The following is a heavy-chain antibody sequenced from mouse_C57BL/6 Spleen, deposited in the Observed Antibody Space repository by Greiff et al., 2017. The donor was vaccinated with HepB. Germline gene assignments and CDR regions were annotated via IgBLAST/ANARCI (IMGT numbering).Heavy chain of an antibody. CDR3: ARWLRRKGSPYYYAMDY. CDR1: GYSFTDYN. D-gene: IGHD2-2*01. J-gene: IGHJ4*01. CDR2: INPNYGTT. V-gene: IGHV1-39*01. Sequence: EVQLQQSGPELVKPGASVKISCKASGYSFTDYNMNWVKQSNGKSLEWIGVINPNYGTTSYNQKFKGKATLTVDQSSSTAYMQLNSLTSEDSAVYYCARWLRRKGSPYYYAMDYWGQGTSVTVSS.